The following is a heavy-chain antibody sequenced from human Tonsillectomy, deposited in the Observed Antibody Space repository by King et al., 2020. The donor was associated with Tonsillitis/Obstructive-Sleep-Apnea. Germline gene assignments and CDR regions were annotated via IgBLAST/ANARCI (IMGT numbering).Heavy chain of an antibody. CDR2: IRSSSSYT. CDR1: GFTFSDYY. Sequence: QVQLVESGGGLVQPGGSLRLSCAASGFTFSDYYMNWVRQAPGKGLEWVSYIRSSSSYTKNADSVKGRFTISRDNAKNSLYLPMNSLRAEDTAVYYCARDSGSYHFDYWGQGTLVTVSS. V-gene: IGHV3-11*06. CDR3: ARDSGSYHFDY. J-gene: IGHJ4*02. D-gene: IGHD1-26*01.